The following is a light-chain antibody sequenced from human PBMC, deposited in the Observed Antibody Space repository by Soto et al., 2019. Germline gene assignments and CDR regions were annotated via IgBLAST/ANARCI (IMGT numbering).Light chain of an antibody. CDR1: QNIRGNE. CDR3: QDYVTSAPWT. Sequence: VLTQSPGTLSLSPGERATLSCRASQNIRGNELAWYQQKPGQAPRLLIYRGSSRATGIPDRLSGRGSGTDFTLTISRLEPEDFAVYYCQDYVTSAPWTFGQGTKVEIK. V-gene: IGKV3-20*01. CDR2: RGS. J-gene: IGKJ1*01.